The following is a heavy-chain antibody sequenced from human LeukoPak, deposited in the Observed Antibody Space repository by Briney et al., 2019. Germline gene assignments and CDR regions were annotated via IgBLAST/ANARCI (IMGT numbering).Heavy chain of an antibody. CDR1: GYTFTSYG. CDR3: ARDQSGYYDSSGYDY. Sequence: AAVKVSCKASGYTFTSYGISWVRQAPGQGLNWMGWISAYNGNTNYAQKLQGRVTMTTDTSTSTAYMELRSLRSDDTAVYYCARDQSGYYDSSGYDYWGQGTLVTVSS. V-gene: IGHV1-18*01. D-gene: IGHD3-22*01. J-gene: IGHJ4*02. CDR2: ISAYNGNT.